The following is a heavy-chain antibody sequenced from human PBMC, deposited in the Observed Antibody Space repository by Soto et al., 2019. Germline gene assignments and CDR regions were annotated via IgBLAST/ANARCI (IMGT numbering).Heavy chain of an antibody. V-gene: IGHV1-69*02. CDR3: ARGYCSSTSCLYYFDY. J-gene: IGHJ4*02. D-gene: IGHD2-2*01. Sequence: QVQLVQSGAEVEKPGSSVKVSCKASGGTFSSYTISWVRQAPGQGLEWMGRIIPILGIANYAQKFQGRVTITADKSTSTAYMELSSLRSEDTAVYYCARGYCSSTSCLYYFDYWGQGTLVTVSS. CDR2: IIPILGIA. CDR1: GGTFSSYT.